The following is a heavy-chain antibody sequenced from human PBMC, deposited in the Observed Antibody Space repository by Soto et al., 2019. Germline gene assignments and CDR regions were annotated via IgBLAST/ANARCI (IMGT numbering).Heavy chain of an antibody. D-gene: IGHD3-10*01. CDR3: ARDRGGTMVRGVYFDY. CDR2: IYHSGST. Sequence: PSETLSLTCAVSGGSISSGGYSWSWIRQPPGKGLEWIGYIYHSGSTYYNPSLQSRVTISVDRSKNQFSLKLSSVTAADTAVYYCARDRGGTMVRGVYFDYWGQGTLVTVSS. V-gene: IGHV4-30-2*01. CDR1: GGSISSGGYS. J-gene: IGHJ4*02.